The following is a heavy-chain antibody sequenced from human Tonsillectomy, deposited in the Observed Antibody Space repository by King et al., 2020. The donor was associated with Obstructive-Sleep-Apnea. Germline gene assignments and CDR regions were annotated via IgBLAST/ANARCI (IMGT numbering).Heavy chain of an antibody. D-gene: IGHD5-18*01. Sequence: VTLKESGPVLVKPTETLTLTCTVSGFSLSTARMGVSWIRQPPGKALEWLAHIFSNDEKSYSTSLKSRLTISKYTSKSQVVLTMTNMDPVEPATYYGARSKNTAMVSYYGMDVWGQGTTVTVSS. CDR2: IFSNDEK. CDR1: GFSLSTARMG. CDR3: ARSKNTAMVSYYGMDV. V-gene: IGHV2-26*01. J-gene: IGHJ6*02.